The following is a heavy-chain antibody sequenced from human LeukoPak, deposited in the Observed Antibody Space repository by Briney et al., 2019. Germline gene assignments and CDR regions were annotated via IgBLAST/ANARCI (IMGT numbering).Heavy chain of an antibody. CDR1: GGSFSGYY. D-gene: IGHD3-10*01. V-gene: IGHV4-34*01. Sequence: SETLSLTCAVYGGSFSGYYWSWIRQPPGKGLEWIGEINHSGSTKYNPSLKSRVTMSVDTSKNQFSLKLSSVTGADTAVYYCAKNPYYYGSGSPFDPWGQGTLVTVSS. J-gene: IGHJ5*02. CDR3: AKNPYYYGSGSPFDP. CDR2: INHSGST.